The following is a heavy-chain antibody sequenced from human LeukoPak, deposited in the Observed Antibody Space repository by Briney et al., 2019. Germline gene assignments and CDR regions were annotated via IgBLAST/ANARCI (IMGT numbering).Heavy chain of an antibody. Sequence: GGSLRPSWAAAGFTFDDVGMRCVRQSPRKGLGWVSGIIWNGGSTGYADSVNVRFTISRDNARKSLYLQMNSLRAEDTALYYCARDLQQLGAFDIWGQGTVVTVSS. CDR1: GFTFDDVG. V-gene: IGHV3-20*04. D-gene: IGHD6-13*01. J-gene: IGHJ3*02. CDR2: IIWNGGST. CDR3: ARDLQQLGAFDI.